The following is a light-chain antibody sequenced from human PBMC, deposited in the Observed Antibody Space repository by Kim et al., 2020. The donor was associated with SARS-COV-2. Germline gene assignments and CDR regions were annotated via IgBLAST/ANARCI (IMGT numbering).Light chain of an antibody. J-gene: IGLJ2*01. CDR2: QHN. CDR3: QAWDSSTVV. CDR1: KLGDKY. V-gene: IGLV3-1*01. Sequence: SYELTQPPSVSVSPGQTASITCSGDKLGDKYACWYQQKPGQSPVLVIYQHNKRPSGIPERFSGSNSGNTATLTISGTQAMDEADYYCQAWDSSTVVFGTGTQLPVL.